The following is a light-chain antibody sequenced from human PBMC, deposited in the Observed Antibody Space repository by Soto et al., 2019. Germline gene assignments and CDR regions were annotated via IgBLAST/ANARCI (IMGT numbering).Light chain of an antibody. J-gene: IGKJ1*01. CDR1: ESVSSD. CDR3: QQYNYWPPRT. CDR2: DAT. V-gene: IGKV3-15*01. Sequence: EIVMTQSPATLSVSPGERATLSCRASESVSSDLAWYQQKPGQAPKLLIYDATNRATGIAARFSGSGSSTEFTLTISSLQSEDVAIYYCQQYNYWPPRTVGQGTKVDIK.